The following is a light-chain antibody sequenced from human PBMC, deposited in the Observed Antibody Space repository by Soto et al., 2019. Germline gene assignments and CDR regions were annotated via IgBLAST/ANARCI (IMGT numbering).Light chain of an antibody. V-gene: IGLV2-23*02. CDR1: SSDIGAYDY. J-gene: IGLJ1*01. CDR2: EVN. Sequence: QSALTQPASLSGSPGQSITISCTGTSSDIGAYDYVSWFQQHPGKAPKLMISEVNNRPSGVSNRFSGSKSGNTASLTISGLQAEDEADYYCFSYAGSTYVFGTGTKVTVL. CDR3: FSYAGSTYV.